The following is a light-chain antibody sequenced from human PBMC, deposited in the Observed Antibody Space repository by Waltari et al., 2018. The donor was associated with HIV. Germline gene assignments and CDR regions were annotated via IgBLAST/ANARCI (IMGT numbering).Light chain of an antibody. J-gene: IGKJ4*01. V-gene: IGKV4-1*01. CDR1: QSVLYSSNNKNY. Sequence: DIVMTQSPDSLAVSLGERATINCKSSQSVLYSSNNKNYLAWYQQKPGQPPELLIYWASTRESGVPDRFSGSGSGTDFTLPISNLQAEDVAIYYCQQYYSTPLTFGGGTKVEIK. CDR3: QQYYSTPLT. CDR2: WAS.